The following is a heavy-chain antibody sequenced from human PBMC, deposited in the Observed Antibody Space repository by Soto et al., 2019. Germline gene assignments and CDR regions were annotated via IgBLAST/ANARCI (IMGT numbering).Heavy chain of an antibody. CDR2: IYYSAST. D-gene: IGHD6-6*01. CDR1: GGSISSGGYF. J-gene: IGHJ6*02. V-gene: IGHV4-31*03. CDR3: AREGAAPYYYYGMDV. Sequence: QVQLQESGPGLVKPSQTLSLTCTVSGGSISSGGYFWSWIRQHPGKGLEWIGFIYYSASTYYNPYLKRRVTISVDTSKSQFSLKLSSVTAADTAVYYCAREGAAPYYYYGMDVWGQGTTVTVSS.